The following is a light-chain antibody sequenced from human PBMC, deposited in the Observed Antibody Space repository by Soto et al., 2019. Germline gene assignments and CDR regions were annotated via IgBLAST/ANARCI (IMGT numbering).Light chain of an antibody. Sequence: EFVFTQSPATLSLSPGERATLSCGASQSVSSSYLAWYQQKPGMAPRLLIYDASSRATGIPDRFSGSGYGTDFTLTISRMEPEDFAVYYCQQYGSSPSTFGGGTKVDIK. J-gene: IGKJ4*01. CDR2: DAS. V-gene: IGKV3D-20*01. CDR3: QQYGSSPST. CDR1: QSVSSSY.